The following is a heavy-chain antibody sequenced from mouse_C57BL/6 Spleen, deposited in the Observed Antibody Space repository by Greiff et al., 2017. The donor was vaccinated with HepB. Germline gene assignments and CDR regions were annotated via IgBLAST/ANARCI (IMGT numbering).Heavy chain of an antibody. D-gene: IGHD1-1*01. V-gene: IGHV1-64*01. CDR3: ARELTTVVATRAMDY. CDR2: IHPNSGST. Sequence: VQLKQPGAELVKPGASVKLSCKASGYTFTSYWMHWVKQRPGQGLEWIGMIHPNSGSTNYNEKFKSKATLTVDKSSSTAYMQLSSLTSEDSAVYYCARELTTVVATRAMDYWGQGTSVTVSS. J-gene: IGHJ4*01. CDR1: GYTFTSYW.